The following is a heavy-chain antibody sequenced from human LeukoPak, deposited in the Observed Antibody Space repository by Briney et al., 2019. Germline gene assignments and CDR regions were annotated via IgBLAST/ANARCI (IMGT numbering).Heavy chain of an antibody. CDR1: GFTFSSYV. V-gene: IGHV3-23*01. J-gene: IGHJ4*02. CDR2: ISDSGGST. CDR3: AELPGRAADY. Sequence: PGGSLRLSCAASGFTFSSYVMNWVRQAPGKGLEWVSGISDSGGSTYYADSVKGRFTISRDNSKNTLYLQMNSLRAEDTAVYYCAELPGRAADYWGQGTLVTVSS.